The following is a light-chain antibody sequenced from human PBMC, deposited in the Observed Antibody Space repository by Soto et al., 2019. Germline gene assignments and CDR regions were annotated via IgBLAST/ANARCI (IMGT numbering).Light chain of an antibody. V-gene: IGLV3-21*02. Sequence: SYELTRPPSVSVAPGQTATIACGGKNVGSNSVHWYHQKPGQAPVLVVFEHSDRPSGIPERFSASKSGNTATLTISRVEAGDEADYYCQVWDSSRHVVFGGGTKVTVL. CDR3: QVWDSSRHVV. CDR1: NVGSNS. J-gene: IGLJ2*01. CDR2: EHS.